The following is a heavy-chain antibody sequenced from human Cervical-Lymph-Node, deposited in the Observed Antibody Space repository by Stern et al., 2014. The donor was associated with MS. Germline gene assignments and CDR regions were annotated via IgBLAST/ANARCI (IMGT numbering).Heavy chain of an antibody. CDR2: IIPIFGTA. J-gene: IGHJ4*02. CDR1: GGTFSSYA. D-gene: IGHD6-25*01. V-gene: IGHV1-69*01. CDR3: DARIAALGTYFDY. Sequence: VQLLESGAEVKKPGSSVKVSCKASGGTFSSYAISWVRQAPGQGLEWMGGIIPIFGTANYAQKFQGRVTITADESTSTAYMELSSLRSEDTAVYYCDARIAALGTYFDYWGQGTLVTVSS.